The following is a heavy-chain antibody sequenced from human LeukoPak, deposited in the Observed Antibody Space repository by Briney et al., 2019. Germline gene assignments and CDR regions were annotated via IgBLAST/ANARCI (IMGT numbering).Heavy chain of an antibody. CDR1: GYTLTTHY. Sequence: ASVKVSCKASGYTLTTHYIQWERQAPGQGLEWMGWIDPTSGGTNYAQKFQGRGTMTRDTSISTAFMELSGLRSGDTVVYYCARDKGSSGSYYNIGDYWGQGTPVTVSS. D-gene: IGHD3-10*01. V-gene: IGHV1-2*02. J-gene: IGHJ4*02. CDR3: ARDKGSSGSYYNIGDY. CDR2: IDPTSGGT.